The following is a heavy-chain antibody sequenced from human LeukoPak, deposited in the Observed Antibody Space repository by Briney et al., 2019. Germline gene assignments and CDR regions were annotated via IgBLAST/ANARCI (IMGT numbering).Heavy chain of an antibody. Sequence: RPSETLSLTCTVSGGSISSSSYYWGWIRQPPGKGLEWIGSIYYSGSTYYNPSLKSRVTISVDTSKNQFSLKLSSVTAADTAVYYCARRGSSWSDDDFDIWGKGTMVTVSS. J-gene: IGHJ3*02. CDR3: ARRGSSWSDDDFDI. D-gene: IGHD6-13*01. CDR1: GGSISSSSYY. CDR2: IYYSGST. V-gene: IGHV4-39*01.